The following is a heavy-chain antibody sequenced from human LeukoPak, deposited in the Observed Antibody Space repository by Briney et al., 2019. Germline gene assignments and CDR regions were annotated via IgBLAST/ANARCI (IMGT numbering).Heavy chain of an antibody. D-gene: IGHD3-9*01. CDR2: INSDGSAT. V-gene: IGHV3-74*01. Sequence: GGSLRLSCAAYGFTFSRYWLHWVRQAPEKGLVWVSHINSDGSATSYADFVKGRFTISRDNAKNTLYLQMNSLRAEDTAVYYCARWDDLFLIDFWGQGTLVTVSS. J-gene: IGHJ4*02. CDR1: GFTFSRYW. CDR3: ARWDDLFLIDF.